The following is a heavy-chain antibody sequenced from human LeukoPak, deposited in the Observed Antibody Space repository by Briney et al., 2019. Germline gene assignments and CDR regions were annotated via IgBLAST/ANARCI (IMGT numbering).Heavy chain of an antibody. V-gene: IGHV1-69*06. CDR1: GYTFTSYA. Sequence: GASVKVSCKASGYTFTSYAMNWVRQAPGQGLEWMGGIIPIFGTANYAQKFQGRVTITADKSTSTAYMELSSLRSEDTAVYYCARAYTAVILDYWGQGTLVTVSS. CDR3: ARAYTAVILDY. CDR2: IIPIFGTA. D-gene: IGHD5-18*01. J-gene: IGHJ4*02.